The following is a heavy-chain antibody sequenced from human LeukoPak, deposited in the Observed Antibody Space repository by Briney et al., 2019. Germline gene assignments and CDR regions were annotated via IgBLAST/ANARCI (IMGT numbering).Heavy chain of an antibody. CDR1: GASITSYY. V-gene: IGHV4-59*12. CDR3: AADPDCSGGSCYLDY. D-gene: IGHD2-15*01. CDR2: IYHTGNI. Sequence: SETLSLTCAVSGASITSYYWTWIRQPPGKGLEWIGYIYHTGNIKYNPSLNSRVTISIDTSKNQFSLKLSSVTAEDTAVYYCAADPDCSGGSCYLDYWGQGTLVTVSS. J-gene: IGHJ4*02.